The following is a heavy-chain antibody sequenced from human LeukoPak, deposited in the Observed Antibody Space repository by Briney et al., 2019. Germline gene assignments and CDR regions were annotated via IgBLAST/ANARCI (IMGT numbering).Heavy chain of an antibody. CDR1: GGSISSYY. D-gene: IGHD2-2*01. Sequence: ETLSLTCTVSGGSISSYYWSWVRQAPGKGLEWVSAISGSGGSTYYAGSVKGRFTISRDNSKNTLYLQMNSLRAEDTAVYYCAKAADIVVVPAAIFNWFDPWGQGTLVTVSS. CDR3: AKAADIVVVPAAIFNWFDP. V-gene: IGHV3-23*01. J-gene: IGHJ5*02. CDR2: ISGSGGST.